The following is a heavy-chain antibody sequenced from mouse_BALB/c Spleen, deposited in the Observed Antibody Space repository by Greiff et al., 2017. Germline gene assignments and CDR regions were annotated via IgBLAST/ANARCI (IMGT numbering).Heavy chain of an antibody. V-gene: IGHV5-6-4*01. CDR2: ISSGGSYT. CDR3: TRDQNLYAMDY. CDR1: GFTFSSYT. Sequence: EVQRVESGGGLVKPGGSLKLSCAASGFTFSSYTMSWVRQTPEKRLEWVATISSGGSYTYYPDSVKGRFTISRDNAKNTLYLQMSSLKSEDTAMYYCTRDQNLYAMDYWGQGTSVTVSS. J-gene: IGHJ4*01.